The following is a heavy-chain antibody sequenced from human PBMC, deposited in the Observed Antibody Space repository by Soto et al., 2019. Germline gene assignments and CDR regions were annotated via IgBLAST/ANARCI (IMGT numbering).Heavy chain of an antibody. CDR2: TSSNNGKT. CDR3: ARPLVRWENSFAS. J-gene: IGHJ5*01. CDR1: GYSFTTYG. Sequence: ASVKVSCKTSGYSFTTYGISWVRQAPGQGLEWMGWTSSNNGKTKYAQKFQGRVTMTTDKSTNTVHMELRSLRSGDTAVYYCARPLVRWENSFASWRQGTLVTGSA. V-gene: IGHV1-18*01. D-gene: IGHD1-26*01.